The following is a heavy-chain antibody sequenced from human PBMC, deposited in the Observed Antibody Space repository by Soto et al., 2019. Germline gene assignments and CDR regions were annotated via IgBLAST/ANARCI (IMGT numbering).Heavy chain of an antibody. CDR2: IFHDGTA. V-gene: IGHV4-4*02. CDR3: ARLVYDTSLNYMYFDF. J-gene: IGHJ4*02. Sequence: PSETLSLTCAVSGVSISSGNWWTWVRQTPQRGLEYIGEIFHDGTANYYPSFERRVAISVDTSKNQFSLKLTSVTAADTAIYFCARLVYDTSLNYMYFDFWGQGDLVTVSS. D-gene: IGHD2-8*01. CDR1: GVSISSGNW.